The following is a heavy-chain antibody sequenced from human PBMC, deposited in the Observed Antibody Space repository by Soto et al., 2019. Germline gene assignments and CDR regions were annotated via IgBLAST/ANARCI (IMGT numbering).Heavy chain of an antibody. D-gene: IGHD1-7*01. CDR2: ISYDGSNK. CDR3: AKGSNWNYRYYCYGMDV. CDR1: GFTFSSYG. V-gene: IGHV3-30*18. J-gene: IGHJ6*02. Sequence: QVQLVESGGGVVQPGRSLRLSCAASGFTFSSYGMHWVRQAPGKGLEWVAVISYDGSNKYYADSVKGRFTISRDNSKNTLYLQMNSLRAEDTAVYYCAKGSNWNYRYYCYGMDVWGQGTTVTVSS.